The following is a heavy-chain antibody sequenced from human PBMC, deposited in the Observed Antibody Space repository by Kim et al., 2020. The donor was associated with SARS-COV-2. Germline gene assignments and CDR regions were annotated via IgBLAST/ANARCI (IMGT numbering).Heavy chain of an antibody. Sequence: SLKSRFTVSSDYSKNTLYLQMNSLTAEDTAVYYCAKQGYIFELNNYYGMDLWGQGTTVTVSS. J-gene: IGHJ6*02. V-gene: IGHV3-30*02. CDR3: AKQGYIFELNNYYGMDL. D-gene: IGHD5-12*01.